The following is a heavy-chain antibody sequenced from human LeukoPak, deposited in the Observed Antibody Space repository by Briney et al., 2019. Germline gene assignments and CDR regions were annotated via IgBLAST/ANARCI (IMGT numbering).Heavy chain of an antibody. Sequence: GGSLRLSCAASGFTFDDYSMNWVCQAPGKGLEWVSSINWNGGITGYADSVKGRFTISRDNGKNSLYLQMNSLRAEDTALYYCARVYSGSFSPFDYWGQGTLVTVSS. CDR2: INWNGGIT. V-gene: IGHV3-20*04. CDR1: GFTFDDYS. CDR3: ARVYSGSFSPFDY. J-gene: IGHJ4*02. D-gene: IGHD1-26*01.